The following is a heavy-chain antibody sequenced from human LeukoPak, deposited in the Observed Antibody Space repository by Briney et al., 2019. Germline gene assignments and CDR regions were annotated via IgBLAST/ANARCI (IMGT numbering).Heavy chain of an antibody. D-gene: IGHD2-21*01. CDR3: ARVRKPTKGSGYYLDY. Sequence: GGSLRLSCAVSGFTFSSYGVHWVRQAPGKGPEWVEVIWEDGSVNYYPDSVKGRFTISRDKSRNTLYLQMNSLRAEDTAVYYCARVRKPTKGSGYYLDYWGQGTLVTVSS. CDR1: GFTFSSYG. J-gene: IGHJ4*02. CDR2: IWEDGSVN. V-gene: IGHV3-33*01.